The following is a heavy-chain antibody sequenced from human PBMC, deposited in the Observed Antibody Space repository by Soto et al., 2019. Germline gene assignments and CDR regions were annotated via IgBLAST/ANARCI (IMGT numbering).Heavy chain of an antibody. CDR1: GDSTINSNNYY. J-gene: IGHJ5*02. Sequence: QVQLQESGPGLVKPSETLSLTCTVSGDSTINSNNYYWGWIRQPPGKGLEWIGNIYYSGDTYYNPSLKSRVTISGDTSKKLFSLKLTSVTAADTAVYYCARGIVVVPPGILRRGDWFDPWGQGTLVTVSS. CDR3: ARGIVVVPPGILRRGDWFDP. V-gene: IGHV4-39*01. D-gene: IGHD2-15*01. CDR2: IYYSGDT.